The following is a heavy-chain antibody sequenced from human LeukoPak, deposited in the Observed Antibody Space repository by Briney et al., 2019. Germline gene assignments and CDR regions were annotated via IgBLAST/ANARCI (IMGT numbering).Heavy chain of an antibody. D-gene: IGHD4-17*01. V-gene: IGHV3-49*04. CDR1: GFTFGDYA. CDR3: TRHATVTRELHYYSDY. Sequence: GGSLRLSCTASGFTFGDYAMSWVRQAPGKGLEWVGFIRSKAYGGTTEYAATVKGRFTITRDQYKRIAYLKMNSLKTEDTAVYYCTRHATVTRELHYYSDYWGQGTLVTVSS. J-gene: IGHJ4*02. CDR2: IRSKAYGGTT.